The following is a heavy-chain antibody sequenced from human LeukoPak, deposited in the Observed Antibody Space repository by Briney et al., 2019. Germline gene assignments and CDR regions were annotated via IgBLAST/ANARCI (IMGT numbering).Heavy chain of an antibody. J-gene: IGHJ4*02. CDR2: ISGSGGST. CDR3: AKGPLSHFDY. CDR1: GFTFSSYE. V-gene: IGHV3-23*01. D-gene: IGHD2/OR15-2a*01. Sequence: GGSLRLSCAASGFTFSSYEMNWVRQAPGKGLEWVSAISGSGGSTYYAVSVKGRFTISRDNSKNTLYLQMNSLRAEDTAVYYCAKGPLSHFDYWGQGTLVTVSS.